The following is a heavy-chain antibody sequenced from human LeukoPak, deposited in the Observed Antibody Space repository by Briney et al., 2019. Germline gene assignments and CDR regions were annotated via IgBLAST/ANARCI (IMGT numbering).Heavy chain of an antibody. CDR1: GGSISSGSYY. D-gene: IGHD2-8*01. J-gene: IGHJ4*02. CDR3: ARSNRGVPYFDY. V-gene: IGHV4-61*02. Sequence: PSETLSLTCTVSGGSISSGSYYWSWIRQPAGKGLEWIGRIYTSGSTNYNPSLKSRVTISVDTSKNQFSLKLSSVTAADTAVYYCARSNRGVPYFDYWGQGTLVTVSS. CDR2: IYTSGST.